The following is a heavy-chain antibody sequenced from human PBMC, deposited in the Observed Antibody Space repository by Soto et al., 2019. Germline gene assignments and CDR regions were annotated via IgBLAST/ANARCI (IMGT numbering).Heavy chain of an antibody. CDR1: GGSISSSSYY. V-gene: IGHV4-39*07. Sequence: SETLSLTCTVSGGSISSSSYYWGWIRQPPGKGLEWIGSIYYSGSTYYNPSLKSRVTISVDTSKNQFSLKLSSVTAADTAVYYCAREKGNWNKHYYGMDVWGQGTTVTVSS. CDR2: IYYSGST. J-gene: IGHJ6*02. D-gene: IGHD1-1*01. CDR3: AREKGNWNKHYYGMDV.